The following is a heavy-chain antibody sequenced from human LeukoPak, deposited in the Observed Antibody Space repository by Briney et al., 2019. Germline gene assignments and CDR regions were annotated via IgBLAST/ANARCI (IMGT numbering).Heavy chain of an antibody. Sequence: GGSLRLSCAASAFTFSDYSMNWVRQAPGKGLEWISYISGRSSTIYYADSVRGRFTISRDNAKNSMYLQMDSLRAEDTAVYYCARDRLTSGSYFFDYWGQGTLVTVSS. CDR1: AFTFSDYS. V-gene: IGHV3-48*01. D-gene: IGHD1-26*01. CDR2: ISGRSSTI. CDR3: ARDRLTSGSYFFDY. J-gene: IGHJ4*02.